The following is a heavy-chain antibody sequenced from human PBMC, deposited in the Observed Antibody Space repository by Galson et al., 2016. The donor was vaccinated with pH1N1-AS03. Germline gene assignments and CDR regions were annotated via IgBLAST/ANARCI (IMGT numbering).Heavy chain of an antibody. V-gene: IGHV4-59*11. Sequence: TLSLTCTVSGGFFGSHSWSWVRQSPGKGLECIGYIYSSGSAIYNPSFRSRVTISIDTSRNQFSLRVNSVTAADTAVYYCARYTYESAAGGYFFDYWGHGTLDTVSS. D-gene: IGHD5-18*01. CDR2: IYSSGSA. CDR3: ARYTYESAAGGYFFDY. CDR1: GGFFGSHS. J-gene: IGHJ4*01.